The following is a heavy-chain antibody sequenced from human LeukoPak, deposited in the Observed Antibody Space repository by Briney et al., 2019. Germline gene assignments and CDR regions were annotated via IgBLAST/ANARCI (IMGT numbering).Heavy chain of an antibody. Sequence: SETLSLTCTVSGDSISSYYWSWIRQPPGKGLEWIGYIYYSGSTNYNPSLKSRVTISVDTSKNQFSLKLSSVTAADTAVYYCARDRGGSYYFDYWGQGTLVTVSS. CDR1: GDSISSYY. CDR2: IYYSGST. V-gene: IGHV4-59*01. J-gene: IGHJ4*02. CDR3: ARDRGGSYYFDY. D-gene: IGHD3-10*01.